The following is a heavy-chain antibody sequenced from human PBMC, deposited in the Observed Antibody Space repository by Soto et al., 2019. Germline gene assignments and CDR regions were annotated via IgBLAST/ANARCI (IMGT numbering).Heavy chain of an antibody. V-gene: IGHV4-39*01. CDR2: IYHSGST. Sequence: SETLSLTCTVSGGCISSSSYYWGWIRQPPGKGLEWIGKIYHSGSTYYNPSLKSRVTISVDTSKNQFSRKLSSVTAADTAVYYCARTTWIPLGMDVWGHGTTVTVSS. D-gene: IGHD5-18*01. J-gene: IGHJ6*02. CDR1: GGCISSSSYY. CDR3: ARTTWIPLGMDV.